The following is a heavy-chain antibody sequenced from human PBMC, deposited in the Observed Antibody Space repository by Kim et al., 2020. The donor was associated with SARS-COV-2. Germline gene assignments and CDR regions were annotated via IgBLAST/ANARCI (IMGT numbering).Heavy chain of an antibody. V-gene: IGHV1-46*01. Sequence: SNGRTTYSQKFQGRVTMTRDTSTSTANMELSSLRSEDTAVYYCARGGGSLVWGQGTLVTVSS. J-gene: IGHJ4*02. CDR2: SNGRT. D-gene: IGHD3-16*01. CDR3: ARGGGSLV.